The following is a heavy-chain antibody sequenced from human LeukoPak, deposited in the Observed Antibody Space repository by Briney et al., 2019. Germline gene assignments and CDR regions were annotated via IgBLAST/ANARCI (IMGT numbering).Heavy chain of an antibody. J-gene: IGHJ4*02. D-gene: IGHD1-26*01. CDR2: IYYSGST. CDR3: ARFEWELLFDY. Sequence: AETLSLTCTLSGGSISSYCGRWIRQPPGEGLEWIGYIYYSGSTNYYPSLKSRFTISVDTSKNQFSLKLSSVTAADTAVYYCARFEWELLFDYWGQGTLVTVSS. CDR1: GGSISSYC. V-gene: IGHV4-59*01.